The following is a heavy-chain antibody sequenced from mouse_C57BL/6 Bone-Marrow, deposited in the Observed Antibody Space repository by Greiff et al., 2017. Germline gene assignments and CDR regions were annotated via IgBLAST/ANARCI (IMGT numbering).Heavy chain of an antibody. J-gene: IGHJ3*01. D-gene: IGHD1-1*01. V-gene: IGHV5-4*03. CDR2: ISDGGSYT. CDR3: ARSSYYYGSLFAD. CDR1: GFTFSSYA. Sequence: EVKLVESGGGLVKPGGSLKLSCAASGFTFSSYAMSWVRQTPEKRLEWVATISDGGSYTYYPDNVKGRFTISRDNAKNNLYLQMSHLKSEDTAMYYCARSSYYYGSLFADWGQGTLVTVSA.